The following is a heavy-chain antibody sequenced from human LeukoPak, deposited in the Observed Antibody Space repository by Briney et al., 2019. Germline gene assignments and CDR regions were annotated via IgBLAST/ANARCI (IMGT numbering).Heavy chain of an antibody. CDR2: FDPEDGET. J-gene: IGHJ4*02. CDR3: ATGTINCSGDKCYSNSDY. Sequence: GASVKVSCKVSGYTLTELSIHWVRQAPGEGLEWMGGFDPEDGETIYAQKFQGRVTMTEDTSTDTAYMELSSLRSEDTAVYYCATGTINCSGDKCYSNSDYWGQGTLVTVSS. CDR1: GYTLTELS. D-gene: IGHD2-15*01. V-gene: IGHV1-24*01.